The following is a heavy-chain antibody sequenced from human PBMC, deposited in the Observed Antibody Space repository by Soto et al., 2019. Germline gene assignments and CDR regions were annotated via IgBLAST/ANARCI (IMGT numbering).Heavy chain of an antibody. Sequence: EVQLVESGGGLVQPGGSLRLSCAASGFTFSNYWMHWVRQAPGKGPVWVSRINTDGSTTNYADSVKGRFTISRDNAKNTVYLQTTNLGAEDTAVYYCARDLGGYASHWGQGTLVTVSS. CDR3: ARDLGGYASH. CDR1: GFTFSNYW. D-gene: IGHD3-16*01. CDR2: INTDGSTT. V-gene: IGHV3-74*01. J-gene: IGHJ4*02.